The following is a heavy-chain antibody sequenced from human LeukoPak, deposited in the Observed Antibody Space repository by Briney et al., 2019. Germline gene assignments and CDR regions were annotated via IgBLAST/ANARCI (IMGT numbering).Heavy chain of an antibody. D-gene: IGHD6-19*01. CDR1: GFTFSSYW. V-gene: IGHV3-7*01. CDR3: ARDPGVTAVAGTP. Sequence: PGGSLRLSCAASGFTFSSYWMSWVRQAPGKGLDWVANIKQDGSEKYYVDSVKGRFTISRDNAKNSLYLQMNSLRAEDTAVYYCARDPGVTAVAGTPWGQGTLVTVSS. J-gene: IGHJ5*02. CDR2: IKQDGSEK.